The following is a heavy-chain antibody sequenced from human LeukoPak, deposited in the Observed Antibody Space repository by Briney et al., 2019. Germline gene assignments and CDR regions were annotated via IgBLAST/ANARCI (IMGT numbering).Heavy chain of an antibody. V-gene: IGHV3-23*01. CDR3: AKDRSLDGGDSNGYFDY. Sequence: GGSLRLSCAASGFTISSNAMSWVRKAPGKGLEWVSVISDSGDRTYYADSVKGRFTISRDDSKNTLSLQINSLRAEDTAFYYCAKDRSLDGGDSNGYFDYWGLGTLVTVSS. CDR2: ISDSGDRT. D-gene: IGHD4-23*01. CDR1: GFTISSNA. J-gene: IGHJ4*02.